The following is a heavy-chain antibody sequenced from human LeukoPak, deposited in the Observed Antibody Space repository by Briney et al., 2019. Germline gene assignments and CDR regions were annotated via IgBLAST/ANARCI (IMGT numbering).Heavy chain of an antibody. V-gene: IGHV4-59*08. CDR1: GASISNYY. Sequence: PSETLSLTCTVSGASISNYYWSWIRQPPGKGLEWIGYIFYSGSTNDNPSLKSRVTISVDTSKNPFSLQLSSVTAADTAVYYCARFTAVVPAFWYFDLWGRGTLVTVSS. CDR3: ARFTAVVPAFWYFDL. J-gene: IGHJ2*01. D-gene: IGHD4-23*01. CDR2: IFYSGST.